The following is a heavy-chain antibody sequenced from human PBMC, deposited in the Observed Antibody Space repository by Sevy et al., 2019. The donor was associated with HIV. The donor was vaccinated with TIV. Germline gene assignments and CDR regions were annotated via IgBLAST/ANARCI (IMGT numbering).Heavy chain of an antibody. V-gene: IGHV3-7*01. CDR3: VNDFAKPRHY. CDR2: IDQDGNQK. J-gene: IGHJ4*02. D-gene: IGHD1-1*01. CDR1: GFTFSDYW. Sequence: GGSLRLSCVVSGFTFSDYWLSWVRQAPGKGLEWVANIDQDGNQKYYVDFVKGRFTISRDNAKNSLYLHMNSLRSEDTVVYYCVNDFAKPRHYWGQGTLVTVSS.